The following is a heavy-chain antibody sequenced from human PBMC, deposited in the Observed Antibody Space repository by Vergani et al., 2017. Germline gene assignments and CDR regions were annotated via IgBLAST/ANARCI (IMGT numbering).Heavy chain of an antibody. CDR3: AREGHYDILTGFYYYGMDV. V-gene: IGHV4-61*02. CDR1: GGSISSGGYY. J-gene: IGHJ6*02. D-gene: IGHD3-9*01. CDR2: IYTSGST. Sequence: QVQLQESGPGLVKPSQTLSLTCAVSGGSISSGGYYWSWIRQPAGKGLEWIGRIYTSGSTNYNPSLKSRVTISVDTSKNQFSLKLSSVTAADTAVYYCAREGHYDILTGFYYYGMDVWGQGTTVTVSS.